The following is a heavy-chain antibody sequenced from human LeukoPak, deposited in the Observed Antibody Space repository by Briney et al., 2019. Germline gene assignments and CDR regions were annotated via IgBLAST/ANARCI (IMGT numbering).Heavy chain of an antibody. Sequence: ASVKVSCRVSGYTFTDYYMHWVQQAPGKGLEWMGLVDPEDGETIYAEKFQGRVTITADTSTDTAYMELSSLRSEDTAVYYCATVGWGSSGDYWGQGTLVTVSS. D-gene: IGHD3-16*01. CDR2: VDPEDGET. CDR1: GYTFTDYY. V-gene: IGHV1-69-2*01. J-gene: IGHJ4*02. CDR3: ATVGWGSSGDY.